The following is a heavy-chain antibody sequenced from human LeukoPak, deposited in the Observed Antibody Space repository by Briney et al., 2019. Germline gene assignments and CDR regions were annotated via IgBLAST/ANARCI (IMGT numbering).Heavy chain of an antibody. V-gene: IGHV3-48*01. CDR2: ISSSGSTI. CDR3: ARDRDVVAATYYYYYMDV. Sequence: GGSLRLSCAASGFTFSSYGMSWVRQAPGKGLEWVSYISSSGSTIYYADSVKGRFTISRDNAKNSLYLQMNSLRAEDTAVYYCARDRDVVAATYYYYYMDVWGKGTTVTVSS. CDR1: GFTFSSYG. J-gene: IGHJ6*03. D-gene: IGHD2-15*01.